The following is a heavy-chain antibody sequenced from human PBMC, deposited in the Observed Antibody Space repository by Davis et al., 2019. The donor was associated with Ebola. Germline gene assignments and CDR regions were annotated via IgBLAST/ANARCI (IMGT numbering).Heavy chain of an antibody. Sequence: ASVKVSCKASGYTFSSYGISWVRQAPGQGLEWMGWISGNNGKTNYAQKFQDRVTMTTDTSATTAFLELRSLRSDDTAVYYCARDLSPKGFDYWGQGTLVTVSS. D-gene: IGHD3-3*02. CDR3: ARDLSPKGFDY. J-gene: IGHJ4*02. CDR2: ISGNNGKT. CDR1: GYTFSSYG. V-gene: IGHV1-18*01.